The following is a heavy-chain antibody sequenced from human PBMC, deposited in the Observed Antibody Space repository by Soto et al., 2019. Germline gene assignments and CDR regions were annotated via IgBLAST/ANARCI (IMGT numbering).Heavy chain of an antibody. J-gene: IGHJ3*02. CDR1: GFTFSSYW. CDR2: IKQDGSEK. Sequence: GGSLRLSCAASGFTFSSYWMSWVRQAPGKGLEWVANIKQDGSEKYYVDSVKGRFTISRDNAKNTLYLQMNSLSAEAAAVYYCARGDLGAFDIWGQGTMVTVSS. D-gene: IGHD7-27*01. V-gene: IGHV3-7*01. CDR3: ARGDLGAFDI.